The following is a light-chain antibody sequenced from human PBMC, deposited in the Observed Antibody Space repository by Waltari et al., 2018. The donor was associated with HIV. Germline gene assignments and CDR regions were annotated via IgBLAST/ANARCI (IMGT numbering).Light chain of an antibody. CDR1: SSYVGSYNL. J-gene: IGLJ1*01. V-gene: IGLV2-23*02. CDR3: CSYAGSSTWV. CDR2: EVS. Sequence: QSALTQPASVSGSPGQSITISCTGPSSYVGSYNLVSWYQQHPGKAPKLMIYEVSKRPSGVSNRFSGSKSGNTASLTISGLQAEDEADYYCCSYAGSSTWVFGTGTKVTVL.